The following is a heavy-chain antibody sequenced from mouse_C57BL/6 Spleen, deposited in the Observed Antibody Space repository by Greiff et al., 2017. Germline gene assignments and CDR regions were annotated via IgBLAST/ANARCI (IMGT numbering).Heavy chain of an antibody. Sequence: VQLQQSGAELVKPGASVKISCKASGYAFSSYWMNWVKQRPGKGLEWIGQIYPGDGDTNYNGKFKGKATLTADKSSSTAYMQLSSLTSEDSAVYFCARACVYKLGYFEVWGTGTTVTVSS. V-gene: IGHV1-80*01. CDR2: IYPGDGDT. CDR1: GYAFSSYW. J-gene: IGHJ1*03. CDR3: ARACVYKLGYFEV.